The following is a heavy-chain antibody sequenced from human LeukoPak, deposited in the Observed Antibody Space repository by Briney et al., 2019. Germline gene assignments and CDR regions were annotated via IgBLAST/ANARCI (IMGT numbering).Heavy chain of an antibody. CDR2: IIPIFGTA. J-gene: IGHJ4*02. Sequence: SVKVSCKASGGTFSSYAISWVRQAPGQGLEWMGGIIPIFGTANYAQKFQGRVTITADGSTSTAYMELSSLRSEDTAVYYCARDGYGDYVLDYWGQGTLVTVSS. CDR1: GGTFSSYA. D-gene: IGHD4-17*01. V-gene: IGHV1-69*13. CDR3: ARDGYGDYVLDY.